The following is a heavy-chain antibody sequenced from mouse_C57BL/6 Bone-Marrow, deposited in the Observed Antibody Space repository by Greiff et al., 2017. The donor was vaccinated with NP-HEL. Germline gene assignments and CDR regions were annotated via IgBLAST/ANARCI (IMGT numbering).Heavy chain of an antibody. Sequence: EVQVVESGGGLVQPKGSLKLSCAASGFSFNTYAMNWVRQAPGKGLEWVARIRSKSNNYATYYADSVKDRFTISRDDSESMLYLQMNNLKTEDTAMYYCVSQTLGFAYWGQGTLVTVSA. CDR3: VSQTLGFAY. CDR1: GFSFNTYA. CDR2: IRSKSNNYAT. V-gene: IGHV10-1*01. J-gene: IGHJ3*01.